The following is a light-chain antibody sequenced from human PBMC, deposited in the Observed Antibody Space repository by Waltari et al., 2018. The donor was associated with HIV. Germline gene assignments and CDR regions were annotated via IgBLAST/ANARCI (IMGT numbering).Light chain of an antibody. CDR3: GTWDSSLSAWV. Sequence: QSVLTQPPSVSAAPGQKVTISCSGSSSNIGHNYVTWYQQLPGTAPKLLIYGRNNRPSGIPDRFSGSKSGTSGTLAITGLQTGDEADYYCGTWDSSLSAWVFGGGTKLTVL. CDR1: SSNIGHNY. V-gene: IGLV1-51*01. J-gene: IGLJ3*02. CDR2: GRN.